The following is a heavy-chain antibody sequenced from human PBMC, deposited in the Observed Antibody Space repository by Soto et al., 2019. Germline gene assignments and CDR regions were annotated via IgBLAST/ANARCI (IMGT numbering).Heavy chain of an antibody. Sequence: EVQLVESGGGLVKPGGSLRLSCAASGFTFSNAWMSWVRQAPGKGLEWVGRIKSKTDGGTTDYAAPVKGRFTISRDDSKNTLYLQLNSLKTEDTAVYYCTTTLSTVTTGWVDYWGQGTLVTVSS. CDR3: TTTLSTVTTGWVDY. CDR2: IKSKTDGGTT. J-gene: IGHJ4*02. V-gene: IGHV3-15*01. D-gene: IGHD4-17*01. CDR1: GFTFSNAW.